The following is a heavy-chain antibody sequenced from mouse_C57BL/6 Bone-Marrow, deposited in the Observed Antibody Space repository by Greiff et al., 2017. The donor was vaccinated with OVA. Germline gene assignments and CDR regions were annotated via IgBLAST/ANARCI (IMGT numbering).Heavy chain of an antibody. Sequence: QVQLQQSGAELVKPGASVKLSCKASGYTFTSYWMQWVKQRPGQGLEWIGEIDPSDSYTNYNQKFKGKATLTVDTSSSTAYMQLSSLTSEDSAVYYCAREDFYYYGSRYYAMDYWGQGTSVTVSS. V-gene: IGHV1-50*01. CDR2: IDPSDSYT. CDR3: AREDFYYYGSRYYAMDY. J-gene: IGHJ4*01. D-gene: IGHD1-1*01. CDR1: GYTFTSYW.